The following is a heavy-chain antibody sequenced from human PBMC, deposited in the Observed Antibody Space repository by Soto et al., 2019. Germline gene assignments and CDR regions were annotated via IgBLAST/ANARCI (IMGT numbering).Heavy chain of an antibody. Sequence: QVQLVESGGGVVQPGRSLRLSCAASGFTFSSYGMHWVRQAPGKGLEWVAVISYDGSNKYYADSVKGRFTISRDNSKNTLYLQMNSLRAEDTAVYYCAKDPKSNYDILTCYYLDLDYWGQGTLVTVSS. CDR2: ISYDGSNK. J-gene: IGHJ4*02. V-gene: IGHV3-30*18. D-gene: IGHD3-9*01. CDR1: GFTFSSYG. CDR3: AKDPKSNYDILTCYYLDLDY.